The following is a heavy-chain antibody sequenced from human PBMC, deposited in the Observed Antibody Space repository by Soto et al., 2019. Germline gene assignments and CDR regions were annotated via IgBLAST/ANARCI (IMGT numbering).Heavy chain of an antibody. CDR1: GGIFNRYS. V-gene: IGHV1-69*02. J-gene: IGHJ4*02. Sequence: QVQLVQSGAEVKKPGSSVKVSCKASGGIFNRYSVSWVRQAPGQGLEWMGRIIPLFGITNYAQKFQGRVMITADKSTNTAYMEVNGLRSEDTALYSCATFYGGECTTTTCYGDFDSWGQGTLVTVTS. D-gene: IGHD2-8*01. CDR3: ATFYGGECTTTTCYGDFDS. CDR2: IIPLFGIT.